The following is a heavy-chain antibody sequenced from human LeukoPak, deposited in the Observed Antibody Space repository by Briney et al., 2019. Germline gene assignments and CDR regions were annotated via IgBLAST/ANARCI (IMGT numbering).Heavy chain of an antibody. J-gene: IGHJ4*02. CDR1: GFIFSNAW. CDR3: ARALWFGETFPAY. D-gene: IGHD3-10*01. CDR2: ISSSSSTI. V-gene: IGHV3-48*01. Sequence: TGGSLRLSCAASGFIFSNAWMSWVRQAPGKGLQWVSYISSSSSTIYYADSVKGRFTISRDNAKNSLYLQMNSLRAEDTAVYYCARALWFGETFPAYWGQGTLVTVSS.